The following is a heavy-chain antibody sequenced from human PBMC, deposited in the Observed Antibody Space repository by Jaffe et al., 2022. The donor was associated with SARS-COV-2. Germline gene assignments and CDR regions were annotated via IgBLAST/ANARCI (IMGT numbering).Heavy chain of an antibody. J-gene: IGHJ5*02. D-gene: IGHD3-22*01. CDR2: IYYSGST. CDR1: GGSISSSSYY. CDR3: ARRNNYYDSSGYYGPWFDP. V-gene: IGHV4-39*01. Sequence: QLQLQESGPGLVKPSETLSLTCTVSGGSISSSSYYWGWIRQPPGKGLEWIGSIYYSGSTYYNPSLKSRVTISVDTSKNQFSLKLSSVTAADTAVYYCARRNNYYDSSGYYGPWFDPWGQGTLVTVSS.